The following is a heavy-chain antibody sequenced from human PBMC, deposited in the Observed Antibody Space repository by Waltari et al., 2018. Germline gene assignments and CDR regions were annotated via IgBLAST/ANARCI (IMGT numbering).Heavy chain of an antibody. CDR2: INPNSGGT. Sequence: QVQLVQSGAVVKNPGASVKVSCKASGYTFTDYYIHWVRQAPGQGLEWMGGINPNSGGTNYPQKFQGRVTVTRDTSISTAYMELSGLRSDDTAVYYCARDRSSTWYGGSIYWGQGTPVTVSS. J-gene: IGHJ4*02. CDR3: ARDRSSTWYGGSIY. D-gene: IGHD6-13*01. CDR1: GYTFTDYY. V-gene: IGHV1-2*02.